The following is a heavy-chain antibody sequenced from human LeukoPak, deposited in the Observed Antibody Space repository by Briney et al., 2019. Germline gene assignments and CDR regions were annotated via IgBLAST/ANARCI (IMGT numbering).Heavy chain of an antibody. CDR3: AKDYYDSYYFDY. V-gene: IGHV3-23*01. Sequence: GGSLRLSCAASGFTFSSYGMSWVRQAPGKGLEWVSSISGGAYSTYYADSVKGRFTISRDNSKSTLYLQMNSLRAEDTAVYYCAKDYYDSYYFDYWGQGTLVTVSS. J-gene: IGHJ4*02. CDR1: GFTFSSYG. CDR2: ISGGAYST. D-gene: IGHD3-22*01.